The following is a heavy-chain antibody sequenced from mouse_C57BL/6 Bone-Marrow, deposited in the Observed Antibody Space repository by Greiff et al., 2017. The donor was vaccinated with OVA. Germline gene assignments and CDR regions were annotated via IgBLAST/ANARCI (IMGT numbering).Heavy chain of an antibody. CDR2: IRSKSNNYAT. V-gene: IGHV10-1*01. CDR1: GFSFNTYA. J-gene: IGHJ4*01. CDR3: VRHGDYYGSSVYAMDY. Sequence: DVKLVESGGGLVQPKGSLKLSCAASGFSFNTYAMNWVRQAPGKGLEWVARIRSKSNNYATYYADSVKDRFTISRDDSESMLYLQMNNLKTEDTAMYYCVRHGDYYGSSVYAMDYWGQGTSVTVSS. D-gene: IGHD1-1*01.